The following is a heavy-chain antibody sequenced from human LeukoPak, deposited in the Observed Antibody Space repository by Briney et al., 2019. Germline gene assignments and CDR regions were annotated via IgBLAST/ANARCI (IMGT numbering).Heavy chain of an antibody. Sequence: SETLSLTCTVSGGSISSSSYYWGWIRQPPGKGLEWIGSIYYSGGTYYNPSLKSRVTISVDTSKNQFSLKLSSVTAADTAVYYCASYGSGPNWFDPWGQGTLVTVSS. J-gene: IGHJ5*02. CDR3: ASYGSGPNWFDP. D-gene: IGHD3-10*01. CDR2: IYYSGGT. CDR1: GGSISSSSYY. V-gene: IGHV4-39*07.